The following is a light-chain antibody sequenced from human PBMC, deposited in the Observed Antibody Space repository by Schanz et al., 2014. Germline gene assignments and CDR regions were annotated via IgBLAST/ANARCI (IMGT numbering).Light chain of an antibody. CDR1: SSDVGGYNY. Sequence: QSALTQPASVSGSPGQSITISCTGTSSDVGGYNYVSWYQQHPGKAPKLMIYEVSKRPSGVSNRFSGSKSANTASLTISGVQAEDEADYYCCSYAGSSTWVFGGGTKLTVL. CDR2: EVS. CDR3: CSYAGSSTWV. V-gene: IGLV2-23*02. J-gene: IGLJ3*02.